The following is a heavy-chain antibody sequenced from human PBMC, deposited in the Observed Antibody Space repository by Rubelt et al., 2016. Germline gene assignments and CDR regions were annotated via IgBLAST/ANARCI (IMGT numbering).Heavy chain of an antibody. CDR3: ARGYCDSTGDCDY. CDR2: INTYNDKT. D-gene: IGHD3-22*01. Sequence: QVHLVQSAIEVKKPGASVKLSCKTSGYTFTTYGIIWVRRAPGQGLEWMGWINTYNDKTNYPQKFQGRVSMTTDSSKNPAYMEWRGLRSDDTAVYYCARGYCDSTGDCDYWGQGTLVTVSS. CDR1: GYTFTTYG. J-gene: IGHJ4*02. V-gene: IGHV1-18*01.